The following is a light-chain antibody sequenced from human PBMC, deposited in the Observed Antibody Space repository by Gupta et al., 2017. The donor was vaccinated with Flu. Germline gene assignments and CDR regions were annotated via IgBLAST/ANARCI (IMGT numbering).Light chain of an antibody. V-gene: IGLV1-51*01. CDR3: STWSSSMSSWV. CDR1: STDIGNNY. CDR2: DNN. Sequence: QSVLTHPPSVSAPPGQKVIISCSVSSTDIGNNYVAWYRQLPGTAPKLLIYDNNKRPSGIPDRISGSKSYTSATLSITELQAGDEADYYCSTWSSSMSSWVFGGGTKLTVL. J-gene: IGLJ3*02.